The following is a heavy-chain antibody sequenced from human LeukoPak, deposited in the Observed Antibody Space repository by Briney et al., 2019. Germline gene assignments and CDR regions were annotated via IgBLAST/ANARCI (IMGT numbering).Heavy chain of an antibody. V-gene: IGHV3-74*01. CDR1: GFTFTRFW. Sequence: GGSLRPSCAGSGFTFTRFWMRWVRQAQGKGLVWVSRINVEGSTTTYADSVEGRFTISRDENTLYLQMNHLRGDDTAVYYCTRGGEEPVVYWGQGALVTVSS. CDR3: TRGGEEPVVY. CDR2: INVEGSTT. D-gene: IGHD3-10*01. J-gene: IGHJ4*02.